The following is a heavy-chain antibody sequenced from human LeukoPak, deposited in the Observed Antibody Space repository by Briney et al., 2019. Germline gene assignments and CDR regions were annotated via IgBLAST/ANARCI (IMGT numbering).Heavy chain of an antibody. J-gene: IGHJ4*02. D-gene: IGHD2-15*01. V-gene: IGHV3-30-3*01. CDR3: ARDRDNENYFDY. Sequence: PGGSLRLSCAASGFTFSRYAMHWVRQAPGKGLEWVAVISYDGSNKYYADPVKGRFTISRDNSKNTLYLQINSLRAEDTAVFYCARDRDNENYFDYWGQGTLVTVSS. CDR2: ISYDGSNK. CDR1: GFTFSRYA.